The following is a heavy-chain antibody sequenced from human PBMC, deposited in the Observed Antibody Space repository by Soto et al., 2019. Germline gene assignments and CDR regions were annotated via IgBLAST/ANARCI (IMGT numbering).Heavy chain of an antibody. CDR2: IHYSGST. Sequence: PSETLSLTCTVSGGSISSGGYYWSWIRQHPGKGLEWIGYIHYSGSTYYNPSLKSRVTISVDTSKNQFSLKLSSVTAADTAVYYCARSCGYYDSSGYCWFDPWGQGTLVTVS. V-gene: IGHV4-31*03. D-gene: IGHD3-22*01. CDR3: ARSCGYYDSSGYCWFDP. CDR1: GGSISSGGYY. J-gene: IGHJ5*02.